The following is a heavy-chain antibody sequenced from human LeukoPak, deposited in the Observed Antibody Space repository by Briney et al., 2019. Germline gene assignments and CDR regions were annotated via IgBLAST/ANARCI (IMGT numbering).Heavy chain of an antibody. CDR3: ARDYGDSSGWAIDY. CDR2: IYHTGSS. V-gene: IGHV4-39*07. Sequence: SETLSLTCTVSGGSISSGSYYWGWIRQPPGKGLEGIGNIYHTGSSNYNPSLKNRVTISVDTSKNRFSLRLNSVTAADTAVYFCARDYGDSSGWAIDYWGQGTLVTVSS. J-gene: IGHJ4*02. CDR1: GGSISSGSYY. D-gene: IGHD3-22*01.